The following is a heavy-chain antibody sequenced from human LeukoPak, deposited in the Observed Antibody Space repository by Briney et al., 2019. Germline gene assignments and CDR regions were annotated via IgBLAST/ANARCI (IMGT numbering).Heavy chain of an antibody. D-gene: IGHD2-15*01. CDR2: INSDGSIT. V-gene: IGHV3-74*01. CDR1: GFTFTTYW. Sequence: GGSLRLSCAASGFTFTTYWMHWVRQAPGKGLVWVPHINSDGSITSYADSVKGRFTISRDNAKNTLYLQMNSLRAEDTAVYFCASRHCSGGGCYFAGADPFDYWGQGTLVTVSS. CDR3: ASRHCSGGGCYFAGADPFDY. J-gene: IGHJ4*02.